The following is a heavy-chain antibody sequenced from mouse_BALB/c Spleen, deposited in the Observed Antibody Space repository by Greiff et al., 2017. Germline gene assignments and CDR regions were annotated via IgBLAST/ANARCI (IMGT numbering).Heavy chain of an antibody. CDR2: ISSGSSTI. CDR1: GFTFSSFG. CDR3: AREEDWDYAMDY. V-gene: IGHV5-17*02. Sequence: EVQRVESGGGLVQPGGSRKLSCAASGFTFSSFGMHWVRQAPEKGLEWVAYISSGSSTIYYADTVKGRFTISRDNPKNTLFLQMTSLRSEDTAMYYCAREEDWDYAMDYWGQGTSVTVSS. J-gene: IGHJ4*01. D-gene: IGHD4-1*01.